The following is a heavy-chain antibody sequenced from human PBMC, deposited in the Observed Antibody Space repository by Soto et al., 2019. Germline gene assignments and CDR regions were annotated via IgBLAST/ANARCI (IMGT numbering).Heavy chain of an antibody. Sequence: QVQLVQSGAEVREPGASVKVSCKASGYSFTGLDINWVRQTTGQGLEWMGWIQPSSGRTGYAQKFQGRVTMTRDTSINTASMELISLTLDDPAFYYGARGVTAEFDYWGKGTLFTVS. V-gene: IGHV1-8*01. J-gene: IGHJ4*02. CDR3: ARGVTAEFDY. D-gene: IGHD7-27*01. CDR2: IQPSSGRT. CDR1: GYSFTGLD.